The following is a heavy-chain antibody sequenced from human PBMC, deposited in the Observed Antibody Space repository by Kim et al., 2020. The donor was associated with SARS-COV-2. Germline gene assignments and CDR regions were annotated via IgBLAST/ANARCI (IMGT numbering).Heavy chain of an antibody. CDR2: IWYDGSNK. V-gene: IGHV3-33*01. CDR3: ASCYGDYGYYYYGMDV. D-gene: IGHD4-17*01. Sequence: GGSLRLSCAASGFTFSSYGMHWVRQAPGKGLEWVAVIWYDGSNKYYADSVKGRFTISRDNSKNTLYLQMNSLRAEDTAVYYCASCYGDYGYYYYGMDVWGQGTTLTLSS. J-gene: IGHJ6*02. CDR1: GFTFSSYG.